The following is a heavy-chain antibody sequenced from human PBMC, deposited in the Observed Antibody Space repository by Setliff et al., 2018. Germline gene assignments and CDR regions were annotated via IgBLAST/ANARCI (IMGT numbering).Heavy chain of an antibody. Sequence: DSLKITCETSGFTFREYSMAWVRKVPGKGLEWVASVIQGGQGGCAGSLRGRCSISRDNSKKTVLLQMSNLRAEDTATYYCAKDRVNDGFWDFDSWGQGIVVTVSS. CDR1: GFTFREYS. CDR3: AKDRVNDGFWDFDS. V-gene: IGHV3-23*01. CDR2: VIQGGQG. J-gene: IGHJ4*02. D-gene: IGHD2-21*01.